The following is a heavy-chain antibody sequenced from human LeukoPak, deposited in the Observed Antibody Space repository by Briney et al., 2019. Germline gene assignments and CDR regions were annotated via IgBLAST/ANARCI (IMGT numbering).Heavy chain of an antibody. D-gene: IGHD6-6*01. V-gene: IGHV4-61*02. CDR3: ARGRIAARPGWFDP. CDR1: GGSISSGSYY. J-gene: IGHJ5*02. Sequence: SETLSLTCTVSGGSISSGSYYWGWIRQPAGKGLEWIGRIYTSGSTNHNPSLKSRVTISVDTSKNQFSLKLSSVTAADTAVYYCARGRIAARPGWFDPWGQGTLVTVSS. CDR2: IYTSGST.